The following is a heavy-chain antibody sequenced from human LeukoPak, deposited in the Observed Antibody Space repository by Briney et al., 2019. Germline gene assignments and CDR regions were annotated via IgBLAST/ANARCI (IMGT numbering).Heavy chain of an antibody. J-gene: IGHJ6*02. CDR1: GFTFSTYA. V-gene: IGHV3-64D*08. D-gene: IGHD5-12*01. CDR3: VNEMRSGGFALIYGMDV. Sequence: GGSLRLSCSGSGFTFSTYAMHWVRQAPRKGLDYVSGIHSNEEGKHYAQSVQGRFTIFRDNSKRTLYLQMTSLGPDDTAITFFVNEMRSGGFALIYGMDVWGQGTTVTVSS. CDR2: IHSNEEGK.